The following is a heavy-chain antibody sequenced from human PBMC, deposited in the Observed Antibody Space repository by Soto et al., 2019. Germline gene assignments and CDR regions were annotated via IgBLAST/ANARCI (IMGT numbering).Heavy chain of an antibody. V-gene: IGHV3-21*06. CDR1: GFTFTRYS. CDR2: ISSTTNYV. Sequence: GGSLRLSCAASGFTFTRYSMNWVRQAPGKGLEWVSSISSTTNYVYYGDSIKGRFTISRDNAKNSLYLEMDSLRAEDTAVYYCARESEDLTSNFDYWGQGTLVTVSS. J-gene: IGHJ4*02. CDR3: ARESEDLTSNFDY.